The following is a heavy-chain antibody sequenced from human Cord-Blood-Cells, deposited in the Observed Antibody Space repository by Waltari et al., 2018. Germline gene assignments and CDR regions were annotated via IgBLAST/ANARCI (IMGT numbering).Heavy chain of an antibody. Sequence: QVQLQQWGAGLLKPSETLSLTCAVYGGSFSGYYWSWFRQPPGKGLEWIGEINHSGSTNYNPSLKSRVTISVDTSKNQFSLKLSSVTAADTAVYYCARKGYCSSTSCYRNWYFDLWGRGTLVTVSS. CDR2: INHSGST. CDR1: GGSFSGYY. D-gene: IGHD2-2*01. J-gene: IGHJ2*01. V-gene: IGHV4-34*01. CDR3: ARKGYCSSTSCYRNWYFDL.